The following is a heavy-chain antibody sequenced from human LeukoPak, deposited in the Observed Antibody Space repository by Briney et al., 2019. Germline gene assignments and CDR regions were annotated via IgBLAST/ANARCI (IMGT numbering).Heavy chain of an antibody. CDR2: IWYDGSNK. J-gene: IGHJ4*02. CDR1: GFTLSSYG. CDR3: AMGYDSSGYFPF. D-gene: IGHD3-22*01. Sequence: PGGSLRLSCAASGFTLSSYGMHWVRQAPGKGLEWVAVIWYDGSNKYYADSVKGRFTISRDNPKNTLYLQMSSLRAEDTAVYYCAMGYDSSGYFPFWGQGTLVTVSS. V-gene: IGHV3-33*01.